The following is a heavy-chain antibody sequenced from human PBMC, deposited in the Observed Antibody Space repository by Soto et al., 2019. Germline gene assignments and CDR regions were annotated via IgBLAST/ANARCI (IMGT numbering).Heavy chain of an antibody. V-gene: IGHV4-39*01. CDR3: ARLSTLLWFGVSDDFDY. Sequence: SETLSLTCTVSGGSISSSSYYWGWIRQPPGKGLEWIGSIYYSGSTYYNPSLKSRVTISVDTSKNQFSLKLSSVTAADTAVYYCARLSTLLWFGVSDDFDYWGQGTLVTVSS. D-gene: IGHD3-10*01. J-gene: IGHJ4*02. CDR1: GGSISSSSYY. CDR2: IYYSGST.